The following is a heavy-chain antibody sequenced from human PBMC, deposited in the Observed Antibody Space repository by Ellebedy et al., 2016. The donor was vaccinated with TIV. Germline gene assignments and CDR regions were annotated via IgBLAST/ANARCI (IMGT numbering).Heavy chain of an antibody. Sequence: SQTLSLTCAISVDSVSRNSAACNWIRQTPSRGLQWLGRTYYGSKWSNDYAVTVKSRITIKPDPSKNQFSLQLTSVTPEDTAVYYCARTVGYIGSDYYDAFDIWGQGTLVTVSS. CDR2: TYYGSKWSN. D-gene: IGHD2-21*01. J-gene: IGHJ3*02. CDR1: VDSVSRNSAA. CDR3: ARTVGYIGSDYYDAFDI. V-gene: IGHV6-1*01.